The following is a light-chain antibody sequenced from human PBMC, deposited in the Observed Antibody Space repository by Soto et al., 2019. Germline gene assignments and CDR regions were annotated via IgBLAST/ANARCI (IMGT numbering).Light chain of an antibody. CDR1: QSISSY. V-gene: IGKV1-39*01. Sequence: DIQMTQSPSSLSASVGDRVTITCRASQSISSYLNWYQQKPGKAPKRLIYAASSLQSGVPTRFSGSGSGTDFSLTISSLQPEDYATYYCQQSYSTPLALGGGTKVEI. J-gene: IGKJ4*01. CDR2: AAS. CDR3: QQSYSTPLA.